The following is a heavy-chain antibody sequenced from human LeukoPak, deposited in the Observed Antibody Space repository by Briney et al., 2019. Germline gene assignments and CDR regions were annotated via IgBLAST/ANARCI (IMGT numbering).Heavy chain of an antibody. J-gene: IGHJ4*02. Sequence: GESLKISCKGSGYSFTSYWIGWVRQMPGKGLEWMGIIYPGDSDTRYSPSFQGHVTISADKSISTAFLQWSGLRASDTAMYYCARHADYGDNSKLGYWGQGTLVTVSS. D-gene: IGHD4-23*01. CDR2: IYPGDSDT. CDR1: GYSFTSYW. V-gene: IGHV5-51*01. CDR3: ARHADYGDNSKLGY.